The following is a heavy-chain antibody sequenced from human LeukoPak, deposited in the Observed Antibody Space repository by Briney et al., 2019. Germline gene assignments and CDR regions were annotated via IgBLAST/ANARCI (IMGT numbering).Heavy chain of an antibody. D-gene: IGHD6-19*01. Sequence: GGSLRLSCAASGFTFSSYGMHWVRQAPGKGLECVAVIWYDGSNKYYADSVKGRFTISRDNSKNTLYLQMNSLRAEDTAVYYCARDPPYSSGWYLFDYWGQGTLVTVSS. CDR1: GFTFSSYG. V-gene: IGHV3-33*01. J-gene: IGHJ4*02. CDR3: ARDPPYSSGWYLFDY. CDR2: IWYDGSNK.